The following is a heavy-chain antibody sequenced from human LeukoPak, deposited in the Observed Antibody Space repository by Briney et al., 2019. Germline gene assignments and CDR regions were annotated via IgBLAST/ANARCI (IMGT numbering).Heavy chain of an antibody. CDR2: IYYSGST. V-gene: IGHV4-39*07. Sequence: SETLSPTSTVSGGSLSSSSSYWGWIRQPPGKGLEWIGSIYYSGSTYYNPSLKCRVTISVDTSKNQFSLNQNSVTAADTAVYYCARDLLIADFWSGYYERGNAFDIWGQGTMVTVSS. J-gene: IGHJ3*02. CDR1: GGSLSSSSSY. D-gene: IGHD3-3*01. CDR3: ARDLLIADFWSGYYERGNAFDI.